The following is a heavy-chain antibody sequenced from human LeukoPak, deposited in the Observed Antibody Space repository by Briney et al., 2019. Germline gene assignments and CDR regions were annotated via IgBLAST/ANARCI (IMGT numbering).Heavy chain of an antibody. CDR3: ARRGAPGFLEWLSELDY. CDR2: IYPGDSDT. CDR1: GYSFTSYW. Sequence: GESLKISCKGSGYSFTSYWIGWVRQMPGKGLEWMGIIYPGDSDTRYSPSFQGQVTISADKSISTAYLQWSSLKASDTAMYYCARRGAPGFLEWLSELDYWGQGTLVTVSS. J-gene: IGHJ4*02. D-gene: IGHD3-3*01. V-gene: IGHV5-51*01.